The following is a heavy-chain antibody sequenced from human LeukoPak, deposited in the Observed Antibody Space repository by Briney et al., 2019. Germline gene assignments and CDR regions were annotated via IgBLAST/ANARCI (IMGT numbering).Heavy chain of an antibody. D-gene: IGHD6-19*01. CDR2: INPSGGST. J-gene: IGHJ4*02. Sequence: GASVKVSCKASGYTFNNHYMYWVRQAPGQGLEWMGVINPSGGSTSYAQKFQGRVTMTRDTSTRTVYMEVNSLRSEGTAVYYRARQGTYSSAIGMGYWGQGTLVTVSS. V-gene: IGHV1-46*02. CDR1: GYTFNNHY. CDR3: ARQGTYSSAIGMGY.